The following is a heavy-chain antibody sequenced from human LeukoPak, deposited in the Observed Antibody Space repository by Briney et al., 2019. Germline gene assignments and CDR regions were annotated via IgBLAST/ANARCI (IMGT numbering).Heavy chain of an antibody. CDR2: IYHSGST. D-gene: IGHD5-18*01. CDR3: ASTAMALYYFDY. J-gene: IGHJ4*02. V-gene: IGHV4-38-2*02. Sequence: SETLSLTCTVSGYSISSGYYWGWIRQPPGKGLEWIGSIYHSGSTYYNPSLKSRVTISVDTSKNQFSLKLSSVTAADTAVYYCASTAMALYYFDYWGQGTLVTVSS. CDR1: GYSISSGYY.